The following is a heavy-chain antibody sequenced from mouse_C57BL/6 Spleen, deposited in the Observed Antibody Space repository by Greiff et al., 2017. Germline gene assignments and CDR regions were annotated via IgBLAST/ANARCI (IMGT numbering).Heavy chain of an antibody. V-gene: IGHV1-50*01. CDR3: ARSPLDSPHYYAMDY. CDR1: GYTFTSYW. D-gene: IGHD3-2*01. Sequence: QVQLQQPGAELVKPGASVKLSCKASGYTFTSYWMQWVKQRPGQGLEWIGEIDPAVGSPNYNQKFKGQATLSVDTSASTTYMQLSSLTCEDSAVYYCARSPLDSPHYYAMDYWGQGTSVTVSS. CDR2: IDPAVGSP. J-gene: IGHJ4*01.